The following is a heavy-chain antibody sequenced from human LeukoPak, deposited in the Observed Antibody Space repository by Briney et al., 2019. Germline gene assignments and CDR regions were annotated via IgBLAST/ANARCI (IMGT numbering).Heavy chain of an antibody. CDR2: IYYSGST. CDR1: GGSISSSSYY. D-gene: IGHD3-22*01. V-gene: IGHV4-61*01. J-gene: IGHJ4*02. Sequence: SETLSLTCTVSGGSISSSSYYWSWIRQPPGKGLEWIGYIYYSGSTNYNPSLKSRVTISVDTSKNQFSLKLSSVAAADTAVYYCARAVDYYDSSGYWAYYFDYWGQGTLVTVSS. CDR3: ARAVDYYDSSGYWAYYFDY.